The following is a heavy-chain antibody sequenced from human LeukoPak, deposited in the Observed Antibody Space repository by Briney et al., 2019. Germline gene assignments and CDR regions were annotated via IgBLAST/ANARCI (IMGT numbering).Heavy chain of an antibody. Sequence: PSETPSLTCAVSGGSISSSNWWSWVRQPPGQGLEWIGEIYHSGSTNYNPSLKSRVTISVDKSKNQFSLKLSSVTAADTAVYYCARAVSWGDWFDPWGQGTLVTVSS. D-gene: IGHD3-10*01. CDR3: ARAVSWGDWFDP. CDR2: IYHSGST. CDR1: GGSISSSNW. V-gene: IGHV4-4*02. J-gene: IGHJ5*02.